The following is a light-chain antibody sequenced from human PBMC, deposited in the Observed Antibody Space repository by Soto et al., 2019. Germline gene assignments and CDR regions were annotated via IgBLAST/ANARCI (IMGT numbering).Light chain of an antibody. Sequence: VGTPSPGTLSLTHAERATLSCSASQILSNHIYLAWYQQKPGQAPRLLIYGASSRATGIPNRFSGSGSGTDFTLTISRLEPEDFAVYYCQQRGGSPPTWTFGQGTKVDI. CDR2: GAS. J-gene: IGKJ1*01. V-gene: IGKV3-20*01. CDR1: QILSNHIY. CDR3: QQRGGSPPTWT.